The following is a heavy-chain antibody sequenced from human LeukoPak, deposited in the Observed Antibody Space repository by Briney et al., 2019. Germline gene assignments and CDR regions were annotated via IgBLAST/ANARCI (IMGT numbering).Heavy chain of an antibody. CDR1: GGSISSAGFS. J-gene: IGHJ5*02. Sequence: SETLSLTCAVSGGSISSAGFSWRWLRQPPGKGLEWIGSIYHAGSTYYNPSLKSRVTMSVDRSKKQFSLNLKSVNAADTAVYYCARAIIMVRGLGNFFDPWGQGTLVTVSS. CDR2: IYHAGST. V-gene: IGHV4-30-2*01. D-gene: IGHD3-10*01. CDR3: ARAIIMVRGLGNFFDP.